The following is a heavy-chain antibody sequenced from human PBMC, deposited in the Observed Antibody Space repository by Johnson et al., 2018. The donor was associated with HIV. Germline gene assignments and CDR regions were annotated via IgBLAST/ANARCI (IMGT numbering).Heavy chain of an antibody. V-gene: IGHV3-30*02. D-gene: IGHD3-22*01. CDR1: GFTFADYG. J-gene: IGHJ3*02. CDR2: IAHDESIT. Sequence: QVLLVESGGGVVQPGGSLRLSCAASGFTFADYGMHWVRQPPGKGLEWVAFIAHDESITHYADSVKGRFTMSRDNSKNTLYLQMNSLRTEDTAVYYCARERITMIVNDAFDIWGQGTMVTVSS. CDR3: ARERITMIVNDAFDI.